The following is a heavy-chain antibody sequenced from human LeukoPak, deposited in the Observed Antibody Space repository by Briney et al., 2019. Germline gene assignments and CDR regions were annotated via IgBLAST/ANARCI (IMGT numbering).Heavy chain of an antibody. Sequence: SETLSLTCTVSGGSISTYYWSWIRQPPGKGLEWVGYIHYSGTTNYNPSLKNRVTISLDTSKNQFSLNLSSVTATDTAVYYCARMGGYSGYATHWGQGTLVTVSS. CDR3: ARMGGYSGYATH. J-gene: IGHJ4*02. CDR1: GGSISTYY. V-gene: IGHV4-59*08. CDR2: IHYSGTT. D-gene: IGHD5-12*01.